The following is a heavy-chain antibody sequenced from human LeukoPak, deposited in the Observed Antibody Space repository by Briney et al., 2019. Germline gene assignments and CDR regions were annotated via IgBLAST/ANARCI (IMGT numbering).Heavy chain of an antibody. J-gene: IGHJ4*02. D-gene: IGHD3-22*01. CDR3: ARDPYYYDSSGSELDDY. Sequence: ASVKVSCKASGGTFSSYAISWVRQAPGQGLEWMGRIIPILGIANYAQKFQGRVTITADKSTSTAYMELSSLRSEDTAVYYCARDPYYYDSSGSELDDYWGQGTLVTVSS. V-gene: IGHV1-69*04. CDR1: GGTFSSYA. CDR2: IIPILGIA.